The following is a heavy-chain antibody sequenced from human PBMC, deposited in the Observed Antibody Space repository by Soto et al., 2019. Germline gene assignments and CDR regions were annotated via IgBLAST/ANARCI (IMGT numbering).Heavy chain of an antibody. CDR1: GDSVSRNSAA. Sequence: SQTLSLTCAISGDSVSRNSAALHWIRQSPSRGLEWLGKTYYRSKWCNDYAVSVKSRISINPDTSKNQFSLQLNSVTPEDTAVYYCARAPGGIDAFDIWGQGTMVTVS. J-gene: IGHJ3*02. D-gene: IGHD3-16*01. CDR2: TYYRSKWCN. CDR3: ARAPGGIDAFDI. V-gene: IGHV6-1*01.